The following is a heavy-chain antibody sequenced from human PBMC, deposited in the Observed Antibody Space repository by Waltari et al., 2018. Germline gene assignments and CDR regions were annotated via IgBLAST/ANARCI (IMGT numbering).Heavy chain of an antibody. V-gene: IGHV3-9*01. Sequence: EVLLVESGGGLVQPGRSLRLPSVGSGFSFADRSMNWVRQVPGKGLEWVSGINWNSGNIGYADSVKGRFTISRDNAKNSLYLQINSVRTEDTALYYCTSDAFGNSIGGVFDYWGQGTLVNVSS. CDR2: INWNSGNI. CDR1: GFSFADRS. D-gene: IGHD3-3*01. CDR3: TSDAFGNSIGGVFDY. J-gene: IGHJ4*02.